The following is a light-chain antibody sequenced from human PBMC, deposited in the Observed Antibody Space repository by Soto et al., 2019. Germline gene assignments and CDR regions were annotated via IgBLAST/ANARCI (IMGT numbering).Light chain of an antibody. V-gene: IGKV3-15*01. J-gene: IGKJ1*01. CDR1: QSVSNN. CDR3: QQYNNWPPWT. CDR2: DAS. Sequence: ILMTQSPATLSVSPGERATLSCRASQSVSNNLAWYPQKPGQAPRLLIYDASTRATGIPARFGGSGSGTEFTLTISGLQSEDFAVYYCQQYNNWPPWTFGKGTKVEIK.